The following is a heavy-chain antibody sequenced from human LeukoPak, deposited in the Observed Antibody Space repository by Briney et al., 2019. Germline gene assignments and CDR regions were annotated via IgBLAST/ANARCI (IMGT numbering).Heavy chain of an antibody. CDR2: ISSSGSTL. Sequence: GGSLRLSCAASGFTFSTYEMNWVRQAPGKGLEWVSYISSSGSTLYYADSVRGRFTISRDNAKNSLYLQMNSLRAEDTAVYYCARRAGAYSHPYDYWGQGTLVTVSS. CDR1: GFTFSTYE. J-gene: IGHJ4*02. D-gene: IGHD4/OR15-4a*01. V-gene: IGHV3-48*03. CDR3: ARRAGAYSHPYDY.